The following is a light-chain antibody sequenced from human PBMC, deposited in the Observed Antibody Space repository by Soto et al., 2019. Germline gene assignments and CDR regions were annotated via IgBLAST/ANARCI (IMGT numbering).Light chain of an antibody. CDR2: DVT. CDR3: CSYAGSYNLV. Sequence: QSALTQPRSVSGSPGQSVTISCTGTSSDVGGYKYVSWYQQHPGKAPKLIIYDVTKRPSGVPDRFSGSKSGNTASLTISGLQAEDEADFYCCSYAGSYNLVFGGGTKVTVL. CDR1: SSDVGGYKY. V-gene: IGLV2-11*01. J-gene: IGLJ2*01.